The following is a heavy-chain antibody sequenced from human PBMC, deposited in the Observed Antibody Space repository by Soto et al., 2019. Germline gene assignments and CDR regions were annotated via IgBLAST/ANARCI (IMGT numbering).Heavy chain of an antibody. V-gene: IGHV3-30*04. Sequence: QVQLVESGGGVVQPGRSLRLYYAASRFTFSSYAMHWVRQAPGKGLEWVAVISYDGSNKYYADSVKGRFTISRDNSKNTLYLQMNSLRAEDTAVYYCASDDAFDIWGQGTLVTVSS. CDR2: ISYDGSNK. CDR1: RFTFSSYA. CDR3: ASDDAFDI. J-gene: IGHJ3*02.